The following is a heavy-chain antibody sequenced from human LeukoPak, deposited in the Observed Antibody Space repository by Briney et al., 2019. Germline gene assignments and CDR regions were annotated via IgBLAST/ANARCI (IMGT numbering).Heavy chain of an antibody. Sequence: ASVKVSCKASGYTFTDYYMHWVRQAPGQGLEWMGWINPNSGGTNYAQKFQGRVTMTTDTSISTAYMEVSRLRSDDTAVYYCASAEDYGSGSYDGMDVWGQGTTVTVSS. J-gene: IGHJ6*02. CDR2: INPNSGGT. CDR3: ASAEDYGSGSYDGMDV. D-gene: IGHD3-10*01. V-gene: IGHV1-2*02. CDR1: GYTFTDYY.